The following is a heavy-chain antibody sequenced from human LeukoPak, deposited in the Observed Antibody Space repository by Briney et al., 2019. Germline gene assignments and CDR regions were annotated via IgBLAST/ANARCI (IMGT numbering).Heavy chain of an antibody. D-gene: IGHD6-19*01. V-gene: IGHV4-34*01. CDR3: ARGAPRSRKGYSSGWYPFDY. J-gene: IGHJ4*02. CDR2: INHSGST. CDR1: GGSFSGYY. Sequence: PSETLSLTCAVYGGSFSGYYWSWIRQPPGKGLEWIGEINHSGSTNYNPSLKSRVTISVDTSKNQFSLKLSSVTAADTAVYYCARGAPRSRKGYSSGWYPFDYWGQGTLVTVSS.